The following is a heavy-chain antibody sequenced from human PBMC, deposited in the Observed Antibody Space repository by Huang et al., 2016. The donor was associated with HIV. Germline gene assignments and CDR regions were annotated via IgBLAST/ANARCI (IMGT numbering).Heavy chain of an antibody. Sequence: QVQLQQWGAGLLKPSETLALTCAVYGESLGTYYWAGIRRPPGKGLQWIGEVNDGGVINYNPSLESRVTISVDTSRNQVALTLTSMTAADTATYYCARRFRVAATRKWFDPWGQGTLVIVSS. V-gene: IGHV4-34*01. CDR2: VNDGGVI. J-gene: IGHJ5*02. CDR1: GESLGTYY. CDR3: ARRFRVAATRKWFDP. D-gene: IGHD3-10*01.